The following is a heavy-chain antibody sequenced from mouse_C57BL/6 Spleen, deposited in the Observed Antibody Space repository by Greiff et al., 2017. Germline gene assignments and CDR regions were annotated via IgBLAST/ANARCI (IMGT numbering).Heavy chain of an antibody. CDR3: ARQGLLRYPAWFAY. D-gene: IGHD1-1*01. J-gene: IGHJ3*01. CDR1: GFTFSSYG. CDR2: ISSGGSYT. V-gene: IGHV5-6*01. Sequence: EVKLQESGGDLVKPGGSLKLSCAASGFTFSSYGMSWVRQTPDKRLEWVATISSGGSYTYYPDSVKGRFTISRDNAKNTLYLQMSSLKSEDTAMYYCARQGLLRYPAWFAYWGQGTLVTVSA.